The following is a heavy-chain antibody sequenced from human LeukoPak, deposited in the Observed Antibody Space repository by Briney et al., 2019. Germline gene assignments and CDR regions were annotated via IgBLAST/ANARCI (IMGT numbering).Heavy chain of an antibody. V-gene: IGHV4-39*01. CDR1: GGSVTTSYY. J-gene: IGHJ4*02. CDR3: ARSGVTLGWGNFDN. D-gene: IGHD4-23*01. CDR2: IYHRGDT. Sequence: SETLSLTRTVSGGSVTTSYYWAWIRQPPGRRREWVGSIYHRGDTYYNPSVNSRATISVDTSKHQFSLKPSSVTTADAAVYYCARSGVTLGWGNFDNWGQGTLGTVSP.